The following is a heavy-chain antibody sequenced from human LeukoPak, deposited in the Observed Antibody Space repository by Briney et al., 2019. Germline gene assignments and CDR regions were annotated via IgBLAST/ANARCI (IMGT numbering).Heavy chain of an antibody. J-gene: IGHJ4*02. CDR2: ISGSSTYT. CDR3: ARGRYSGGSQYYFDY. V-gene: IGHV3-11*03. Sequence: PGGSLRLSCAASGFTFSDYYMSWICQAPGKGLEWVSHISGSSTYTKYADSVRGRFTISRDNAKNSLYLQMNSLRAEDTAVYYCARGRYSGGSQYYFDYWGQGILVTVSS. D-gene: IGHD2-15*01. CDR1: GFTFSDYY.